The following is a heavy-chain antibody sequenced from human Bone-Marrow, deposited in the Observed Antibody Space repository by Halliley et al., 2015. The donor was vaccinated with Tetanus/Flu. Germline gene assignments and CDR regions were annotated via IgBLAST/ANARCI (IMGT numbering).Heavy chain of an antibody. CDR2: GRGSDP. V-gene: IGHV3-23*01. Sequence: GRGSDPFYPDSVKGRFTMSRDNSKNTLYLQMNSLRAEDTAVYYCAKGAYYGSGTFFYYGMDVWGQGTTVTVSS. J-gene: IGHJ6*02. D-gene: IGHD3-10*01. CDR3: AKGAYYGSGTFFYYGMDV.